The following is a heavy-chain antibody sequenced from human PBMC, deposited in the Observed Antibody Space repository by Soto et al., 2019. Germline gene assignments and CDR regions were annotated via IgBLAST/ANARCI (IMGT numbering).Heavy chain of an antibody. J-gene: IGHJ6*02. Sequence: SVKVSCKXSGDTDTNYVISWVRQAPGQGLEWMGGIFPKFGTTYSAQKLQDRLTITADESTSTVYMQLSSLRLDDTAVYYCEAEMTFGKLSVVWGQGTTVTVSS. CDR1: GDTDTNYV. V-gene: IGHV1-69*13. D-gene: IGHD3-16*02. CDR2: IFPKFGTT. CDR3: EAEMTFGKLSVV.